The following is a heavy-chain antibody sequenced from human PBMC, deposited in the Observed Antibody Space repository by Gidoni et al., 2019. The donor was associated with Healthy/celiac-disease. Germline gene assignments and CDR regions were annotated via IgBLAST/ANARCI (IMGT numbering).Heavy chain of an antibody. CDR2: INHSGST. J-gene: IGHJ4*02. Sequence: QVQLQQWGAGLLKPSETLSLTCAVYGGSFSGYYWSWIRQPPGKGLAWIGEINHSGSTNYNPSLKSRVTISVDTSKNQFALKLSSVTAADTAVYYCARGFGVWLLLRAGFDYWGQGTLVTVSS. CDR1: GGSFSGYY. V-gene: IGHV4-34*01. CDR3: ARGFGVWLLLRAGFDY. D-gene: IGHD3-22*01.